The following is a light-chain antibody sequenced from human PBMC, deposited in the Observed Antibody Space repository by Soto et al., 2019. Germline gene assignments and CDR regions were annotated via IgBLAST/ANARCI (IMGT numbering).Light chain of an antibody. CDR1: SSDVGGYNY. V-gene: IGLV2-23*02. CDR3: CSYAGSSPYV. CDR2: DVS. J-gene: IGLJ1*01. Sequence: QSVLTQPASVSGSPGQSITISCTGTSSDVGGYNYVSWYQQHPGKAPKLMIYDVSNRPSGVSNRLSGSKSGNTASLTISGLQAEDEADYYCCSYAGSSPYVFGTGTKVTDL.